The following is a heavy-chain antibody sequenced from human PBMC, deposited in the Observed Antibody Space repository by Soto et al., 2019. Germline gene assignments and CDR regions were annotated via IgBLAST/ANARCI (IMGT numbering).Heavy chain of an antibody. V-gene: IGHV2-5*02. Sequence: ESGPTLVNPTQTLTLTCTFSGFSLSTSGVGVGWIRQPPGKALEWLALIYWDDDKRYSPSLKSRLTITKDTSKNQVVLTMTNMDPVDTATYYCAHMYHGGDTATHAFSSSFFFDAFDIWGQGTMVTVSS. CDR1: GFSLSTSGVG. CDR3: AHMYHGGDTATHAFSSSFFFDAFDI. J-gene: IGHJ3*02. CDR2: IYWDDDK. D-gene: IGHD6-13*01.